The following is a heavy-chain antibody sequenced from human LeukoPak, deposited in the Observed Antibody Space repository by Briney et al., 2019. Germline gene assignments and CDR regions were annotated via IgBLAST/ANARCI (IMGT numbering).Heavy chain of an antibody. CDR2: ISYDGSNK. Sequence: PGGSLRLSCAASGLTFSSYCMHWVRQAPGKGLEWVAVISYDGSNKYYADSVKGRFTISRDNSKNTLYLQMNSLRAEDTAVYYCAKGRNYDFWSGYHRGSYYYYGMDVWGQGTTVTVSS. D-gene: IGHD3-3*01. J-gene: IGHJ6*02. CDR3: AKGRNYDFWSGYHRGSYYYYGMDV. V-gene: IGHV3-30*18. CDR1: GLTFSSYC.